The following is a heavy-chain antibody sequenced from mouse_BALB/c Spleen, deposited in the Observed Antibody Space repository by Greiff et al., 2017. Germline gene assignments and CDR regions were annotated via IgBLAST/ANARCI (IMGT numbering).Heavy chain of an antibody. CDR1: GYTFTSYW. CDR2: IYPGSGST. J-gene: IGHJ3*01. CDR3: TRDGRTWFAY. Sequence: LKQPGSELVRPGASVKLSCKASGYTFTSYWMHWVKQRPGQGLEWIGNIYPGSGSTNYDEKFKSKATLTVDTSSSTAYMQLSSLTSEDSAVYYCTRDGRTWFAYWGQGTLVTVSA. V-gene: IGHV1S22*01.